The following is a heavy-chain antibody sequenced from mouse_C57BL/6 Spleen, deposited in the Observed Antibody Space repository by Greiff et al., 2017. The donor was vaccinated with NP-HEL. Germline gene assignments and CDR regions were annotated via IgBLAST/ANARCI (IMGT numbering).Heavy chain of an antibody. J-gene: IGHJ2*01. CDR3: ARGYGHYFDY. CDR1: GFTFSDYG. Sequence: EVQVVESGGGLVKPGGSLKLSCAASGFTFSDYGMHWVRQAPEKGLEWVAYISSGSSTIYYADTVKGRFTLSRDNAKNTLFLQMTSLRSEDTAMYYCARGYGHYFDYWSQGTTLTVSS. CDR2: ISSGSSTI. D-gene: IGHD1-1*02. V-gene: IGHV5-17*01.